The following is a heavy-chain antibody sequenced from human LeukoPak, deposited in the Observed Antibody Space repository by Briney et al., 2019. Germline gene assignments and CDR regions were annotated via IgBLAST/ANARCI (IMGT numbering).Heavy chain of an antibody. J-gene: IGHJ4*02. D-gene: IGHD4-17*01. CDR1: GGSISSYY. CDR2: INHSGST. V-gene: IGHV4-34*01. CDR3: ARPHDYGDNVEDY. Sequence: KSSETLSLTCTVSGGSISSYYWSWIRQPPGKGLEWIGEINHSGSTNYNPSLKSRVTISVDTSKNQFSLKLSSVTAADTAVYYCARPHDYGDNVEDYWGQGTLVTVSS.